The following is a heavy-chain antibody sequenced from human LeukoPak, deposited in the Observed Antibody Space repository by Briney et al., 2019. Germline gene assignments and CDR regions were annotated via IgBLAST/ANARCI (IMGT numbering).Heavy chain of an antibody. CDR3: ARDGGVSRNYYGNAVGSWFDS. CDR1: GFNFTDYY. Sequence: GGSLRLSCTASGFNFTDYYMNWTHQAPGKGLEWLSYMSSSGSTINYADSVKGRFTISRDNAKNSLYLQMKSLRAEDTAVYYCARDGGVSRNYYGNAVGSWFDSWGQGTLVTVSS. J-gene: IGHJ5*01. D-gene: IGHD1-26*01. V-gene: IGHV3-11*04. CDR2: MSSSGSTI.